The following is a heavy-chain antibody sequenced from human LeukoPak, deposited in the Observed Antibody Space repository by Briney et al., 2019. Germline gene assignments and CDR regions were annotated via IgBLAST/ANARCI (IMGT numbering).Heavy chain of an antibody. CDR3: ARARMGVWGSYCLFDY. J-gene: IGHJ4*02. D-gene: IGHD3-16*02. CDR2: INNSGST. Sequence: SETLSLTCVVYGGSFSGYYWSGIRQPPGKGLEGIGEINNSGSTNYNPSLKSRVTISVDTSKKQFSLKLRSVTAADTAVYYCARARMGVWGSYCLFDYWGQGTLVTVSS. CDR1: GGSFSGYY. V-gene: IGHV4-34*01.